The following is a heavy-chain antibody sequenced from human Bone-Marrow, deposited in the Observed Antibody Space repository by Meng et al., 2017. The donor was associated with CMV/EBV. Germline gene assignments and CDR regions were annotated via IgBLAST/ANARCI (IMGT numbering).Heavy chain of an antibody. J-gene: IGHJ4*02. V-gene: IGHV4-39*07. CDR2: IYYSGST. CDR3: ARRGPRYYDSNFAY. CDR1: GGSISNSNYY. D-gene: IGHD3-22*01. Sequence: PRAQESCPGVVKPSETLSRTCTVSGGSISNSNYYWGWIRQPPGKGLEWIGTIYYSGSTYYNPSHKSQVTISIDTSKNQFSLRLRSVTAADTAVYYCARRGPRYYDSNFAYWGQGTLVTVSS.